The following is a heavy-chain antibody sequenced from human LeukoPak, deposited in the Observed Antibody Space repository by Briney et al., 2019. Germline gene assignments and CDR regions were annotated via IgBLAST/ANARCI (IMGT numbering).Heavy chain of an antibody. Sequence: PGGSLRLSCAASGFTFSSYPMNWVRQAPGKGREWVASISNNRNKKYYAYSVKGRSTSPRNNTKTTLYLQMNSLRAEDTAVYYCARVGGYYDSSGYPDYXXXGTLVTVSS. J-gene: IGHJ4*02. CDR2: ISNNRNKK. V-gene: IGHV3-30-3*01. D-gene: IGHD3-22*01. CDR3: ARVGGYYDSSGYPDY. CDR1: GFTFSSYP.